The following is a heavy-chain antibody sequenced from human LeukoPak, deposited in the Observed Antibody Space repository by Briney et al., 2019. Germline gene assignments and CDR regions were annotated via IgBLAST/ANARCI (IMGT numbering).Heavy chain of an antibody. J-gene: IGHJ3*02. CDR3: ASGRPLDAFDI. V-gene: IGHV3-30-3*01. CDR1: GFTFSSYA. Sequence: GGSLRLSCAASGFTFSSYAMHWVRQAPGKGLEWVAVISYDGSNKYYADSVKGRFTISRDNSKNTLCLQMNSLRAEDTAVYYCASGRPLDAFDIWGQGTMVTVSS. CDR2: ISYDGSNK. D-gene: IGHD1-26*01.